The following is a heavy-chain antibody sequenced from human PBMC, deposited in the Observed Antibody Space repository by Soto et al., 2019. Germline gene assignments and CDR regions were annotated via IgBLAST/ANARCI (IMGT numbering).Heavy chain of an antibody. CDR1: GYTFTSYG. Sequence: ASVKVSCKASGYTFTSYGISWVRQAPGQGLEWMGWISAYNGNTNYAQKLQGRVTMTTDTSTSTAYMELRSLRSDDTAVYYCGSHLSLFSGYYYMDVWGKGTTVTISS. V-gene: IGHV1-18*01. CDR2: ISAYNGNT. D-gene: IGHD3-10*01. J-gene: IGHJ6*03. CDR3: GSHLSLFSGYYYMDV.